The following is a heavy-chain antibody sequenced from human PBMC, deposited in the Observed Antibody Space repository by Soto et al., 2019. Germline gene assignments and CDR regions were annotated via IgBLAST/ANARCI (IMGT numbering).Heavy chain of an antibody. CDR1: GGTFSSYA. V-gene: IGHV1-69*01. J-gene: IGHJ6*02. CDR2: IIPIFGTA. CDR3: ARERESGSYYGYAYYYGMDV. Sequence: QVQLVQSGAEVKKPGSSVKVSCKASGGTFSSYAISWVRQAPGQGLEWMGGIIPIFGTANYAQKFQGRVTITADESTSTAYMELSSLRSEDTAVYYCARERESGSYYGYAYYYGMDVWGHGTTVTVSS. D-gene: IGHD1-26*01.